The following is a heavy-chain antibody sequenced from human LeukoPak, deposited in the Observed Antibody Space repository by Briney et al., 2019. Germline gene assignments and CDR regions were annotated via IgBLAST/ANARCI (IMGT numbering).Heavy chain of an antibody. Sequence: SVKVSCKASGGTFSSYAISWVRQAPGQGLEWMGRIIPILGIANYAQKFQGRVTITADKSTSTAYMELSSLRSEDTAVYYCARDQAVVTPGYYGMDVWGQGTTVTVSS. CDR1: GGTFSSYA. D-gene: IGHD2-21*02. J-gene: IGHJ6*02. V-gene: IGHV1-69*04. CDR2: IIPILGIA. CDR3: ARDQAVVTPGYYGMDV.